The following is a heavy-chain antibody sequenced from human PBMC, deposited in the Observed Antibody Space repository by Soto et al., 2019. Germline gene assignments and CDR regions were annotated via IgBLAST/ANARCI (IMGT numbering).Heavy chain of an antibody. Sequence: GGSLRLSCAASVFTFSSYGMHWVRQAPGKGLEWVAVIWYDGSNKYYADSVKGRFTISRDNSKNTLYLQMNSLRAEDTAVYYCARDDCSGSCYSAYYYYYYMDVWGKGTTVTVS. D-gene: IGHD2-15*01. CDR3: ARDDCSGSCYSAYYYYYYMDV. J-gene: IGHJ6*03. CDR1: VFTFSSYG. V-gene: IGHV3-33*01. CDR2: IWYDGSNK.